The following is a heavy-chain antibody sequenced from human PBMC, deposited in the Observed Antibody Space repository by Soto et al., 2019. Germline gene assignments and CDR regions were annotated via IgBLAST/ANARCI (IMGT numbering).Heavy chain of an antibody. J-gene: IGHJ6*02. CDR2: IIPIFGTA. V-gene: IGHV1-69*13. CDR1: GGTFSSYA. Sequence: SVKVSCKASGGTFSSYAISWVRQAPGQGLEWMGGIIPIFGTANYAQKFQGRVTITADESTSTAYMELSSLRSEDTAVYYCARSPYDYVWGSYRPPTVVTHMDVWGQGTTVTVSS. D-gene: IGHD3-16*02. CDR3: ARSPYDYVWGSYRPPTVVTHMDV.